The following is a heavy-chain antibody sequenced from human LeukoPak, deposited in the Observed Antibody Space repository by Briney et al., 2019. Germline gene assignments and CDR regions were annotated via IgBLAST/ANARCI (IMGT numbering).Heavy chain of an antibody. J-gene: IGHJ5*02. CDR2: IYHSGNT. D-gene: IGHD3-10*01. V-gene: IGHV4-30-2*01. CDR3: ARGLYGSGSYRWFDP. Sequence: SQTLSLTCAVSGGSISSGDYSWNWIRQPPGKGLEWIGYIYHSGNTDYNPSLKSRVSISVDRSKNQFSLKLNSVTAMDTAVYYCARGLYGSGSYRWFDPWGQGTLVTVSS. CDR1: GGSISSGDYS.